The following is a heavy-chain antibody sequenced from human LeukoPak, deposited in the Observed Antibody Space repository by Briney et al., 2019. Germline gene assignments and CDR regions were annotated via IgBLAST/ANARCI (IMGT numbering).Heavy chain of an antibody. CDR3: ASGKDYATYGMDV. J-gene: IGHJ6*02. CDR2: IYYSGST. V-gene: IGHV4-31*03. CDR1: GGSISSGGYY. Sequence: SETLSLTCTVSGGSISSGGYYWSWIRQHPGKGLEWIGYIYYSGSTYYNPSLKSRVTISVDTSKNQFSLKLSSVTAADTAVYYCASGKDYATYGMDVWGQGTTVTVSS. D-gene: IGHD4-17*01.